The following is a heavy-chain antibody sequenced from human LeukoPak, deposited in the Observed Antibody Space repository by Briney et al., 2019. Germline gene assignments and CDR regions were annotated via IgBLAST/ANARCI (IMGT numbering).Heavy chain of an antibody. V-gene: IGHV4-4*07. J-gene: IGHJ6*03. D-gene: IGHD3-22*01. CDR1: GGSISSYY. CDR3: ARGVVVIPGYYYYYMDV. Sequence: SETLSLTCTVSGGSISSYYWSWIRQPAGKGLEWIGRIYTSGTTHYNPSLKSRVTMSVDTSKNQFSLKLSSVTAADTAVYYCARGVVVIPGYYYYYMDVWGKGTTVTISS. CDR2: IYTSGTT.